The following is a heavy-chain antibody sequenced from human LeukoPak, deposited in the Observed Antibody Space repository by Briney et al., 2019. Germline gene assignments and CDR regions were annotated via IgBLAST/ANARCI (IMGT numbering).Heavy chain of an antibody. Sequence: VGSLRLSCAASGFTFSNYAMSWVRQAPGKGLEWVSAISGSGGSTYYADSVKGRFTISRDNSKNTLYLQMNSLRAEDTAVYYCAKCYYDSSGYYFGAFDIWGQGTMVTVSS. D-gene: IGHD3-22*01. CDR2: ISGSGGST. CDR3: AKCYYDSSGYYFGAFDI. V-gene: IGHV3-23*01. J-gene: IGHJ3*02. CDR1: GFTFSNYA.